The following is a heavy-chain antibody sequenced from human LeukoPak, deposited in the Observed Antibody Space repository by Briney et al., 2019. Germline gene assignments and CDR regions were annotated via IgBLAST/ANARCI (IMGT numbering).Heavy chain of an antibody. CDR1: GGSISSGSYY. V-gene: IGHV4-61*02. J-gene: IGHJ5*02. CDR3: ARVPRDDFWSVQSWYWFDP. D-gene: IGHD3-3*01. Sequence: SETLSFTCTVSGGSISSGSYYWSWIRQPAGKGLEWIGRIYTSGSTNYNPSLKSRVTISVDTSKNQFSLKLSSVTAADTAVYYCARVPRDDFWSVQSWYWFDPWGQGTLVTVSS. CDR2: IYTSGST.